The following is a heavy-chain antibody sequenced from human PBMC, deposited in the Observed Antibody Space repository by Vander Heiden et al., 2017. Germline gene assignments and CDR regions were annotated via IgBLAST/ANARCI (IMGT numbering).Heavy chain of an antibody. J-gene: IGHJ4*02. Sequence: QVQLVQSGAEVKKPGASVKVSCKVSADTFNTYTFNWVRQAPGQGLEWMGSIFVYNGYTNFAHHLQGRVTMTTDTSATTVYMELRNLRSDDTAVYYCVRAREGHYGLGSYYFHYWGQGTLVTVSS. CDR3: VRAREGHYGLGSYYFHY. CDR1: ADTFNTYT. V-gene: IGHV1-18*04. D-gene: IGHD3-10*01. CDR2: IFVYNGYT.